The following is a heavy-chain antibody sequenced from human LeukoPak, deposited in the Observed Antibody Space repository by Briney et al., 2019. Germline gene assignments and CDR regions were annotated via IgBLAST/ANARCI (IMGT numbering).Heavy chain of an antibody. CDR1: GYTFTSYD. J-gene: IGHJ4*02. CDR2: MNPNGGNT. D-gene: IGHD6-19*01. Sequence: ASVKVSCKASGYTFTSYDINWVRQATGQGLEWMGWMNPNGGNTGYAQKFQGRVTITRNTSISTAYMELSSLRSEDTAVYYCARDLKRGYSSGRYSWGTGASNDYWGQGTLVTVSS. V-gene: IGHV1-8*03. CDR3: ARDLKRGYSSGRYSWGTGASNDY.